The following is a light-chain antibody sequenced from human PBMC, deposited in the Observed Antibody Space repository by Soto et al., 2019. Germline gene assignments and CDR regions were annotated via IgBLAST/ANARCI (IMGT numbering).Light chain of an antibody. CDR3: SSYTSSSTLFV. CDR2: EVN. V-gene: IGLV2-14*01. J-gene: IGLJ1*01. Sequence: QSALTQPASVSGSPGQSITISCTGTSSDVGGYNYVSWYQQHPGTAPKLMIYEVNNRPSGVSNRFSGSKSGNTASLTISGLQAEDEADYYCSSYTSSSTLFVFGTGTKLTVL. CDR1: SSDVGGYNY.